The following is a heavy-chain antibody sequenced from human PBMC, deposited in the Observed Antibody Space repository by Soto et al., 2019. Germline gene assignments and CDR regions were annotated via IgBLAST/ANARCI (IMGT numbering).Heavy chain of an antibody. V-gene: IGHV3-48*01. CDR3: ARDPRGRIAVAD. CDR1: GFTFSSYS. D-gene: IGHD6-19*01. J-gene: IGHJ4*02. Sequence: GGSLRLSYAASGFTFSSYSMNWVRQAPGKGLEWVSYISSSSSTIYYADSVKGRFTISRDNAKNSLYLQMNSLRAEDTAVYYCARDPRGRIAVADWGQGTLVTVSS. CDR2: ISSSSSTI.